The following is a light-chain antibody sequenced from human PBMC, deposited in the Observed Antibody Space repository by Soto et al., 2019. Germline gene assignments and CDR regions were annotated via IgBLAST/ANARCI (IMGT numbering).Light chain of an antibody. CDR2: GAS. J-gene: IGKJ5*01. CDR1: QSVSSSH. Sequence: DNVLKKSPGTLSLTPGEGATLSCRASQSVSSSHLAWYQQKPGQAPRLLIYGASTRATGIPARFSGSGSGTDFTLTISSLEPEDFAIHYCQQLSNWPSYTFAQGTRLEIK. V-gene: IGKV3D-20*02. CDR3: QQLSNWPSYT.